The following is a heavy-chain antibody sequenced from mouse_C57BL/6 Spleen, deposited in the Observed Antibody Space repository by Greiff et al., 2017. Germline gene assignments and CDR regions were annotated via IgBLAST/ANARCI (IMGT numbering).Heavy chain of an antibody. V-gene: IGHV1-72*01. CDR3: AREGAYYAMDY. J-gene: IGHJ4*01. CDR1: GYTFTSYW. Sequence: QVQLKQPGAELVKPGASVKLSCKASGYTFTSYWMHWVKQRPGRGLEWIGRIDPNSGGTKYNEKFKSKATLTVDKPSHTAYMQLSSLASEDSAVYYCAREGAYYAMDYWGQGTSVTVSS. CDR2: IDPNSGGT.